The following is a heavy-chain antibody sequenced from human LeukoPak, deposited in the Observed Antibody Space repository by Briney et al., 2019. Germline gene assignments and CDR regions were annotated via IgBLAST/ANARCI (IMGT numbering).Heavy chain of an antibody. CDR3: ARENYYYYMDV. CDR2: IYTSGST. J-gene: IGHJ6*03. V-gene: IGHV4-61*02. Sequence: SETLSLTCTVSGGSISSGSYYWSWIRQPAGKGLEWIGRIYTSGSTNYNPSLKSRVTISVDTSKNQFSLKLSSVTAADTAVYYCARENYYYYMDVRGKGTTVTISS. CDR1: GGSISSGSYY.